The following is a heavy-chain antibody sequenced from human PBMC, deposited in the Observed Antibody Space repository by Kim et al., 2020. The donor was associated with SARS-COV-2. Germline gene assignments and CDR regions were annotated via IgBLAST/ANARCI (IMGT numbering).Heavy chain of an antibody. CDR2: IYPGDSDT. CDR3: TRGLRSATWYSPLQYYFDL. CDR1: GYTFTTYW. J-gene: IGHJ4*02. V-gene: IGHV5-51*01. Sequence: GESLKISCKASGYTFTTYWIAWVRLMPGKGLEWMGIIYPGDSDTRYSPSFQGQVTISVDRSIETAYLQWNTLKASDTAMYYCTRGLRSATWYSPLQYYFDLWGPGTLVTVSS. D-gene: IGHD2-15*01.